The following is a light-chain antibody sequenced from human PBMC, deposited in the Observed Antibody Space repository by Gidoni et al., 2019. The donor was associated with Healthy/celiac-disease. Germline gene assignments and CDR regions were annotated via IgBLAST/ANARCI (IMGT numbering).Light chain of an antibody. Sequence: AIQLTQSPSSLSASVGERVTITCRASHGIRSALAWYQQKPGKAPKLLIYEASSWESGVPSRFCGSGSGTDFTLTISSLQTEDFETYYCQQFNSYPITVGQGTRLEIK. V-gene: IGKV1-13*02. J-gene: IGKJ5*01. CDR1: HGIRSA. CDR3: QQFNSYPIT. CDR2: EAS.